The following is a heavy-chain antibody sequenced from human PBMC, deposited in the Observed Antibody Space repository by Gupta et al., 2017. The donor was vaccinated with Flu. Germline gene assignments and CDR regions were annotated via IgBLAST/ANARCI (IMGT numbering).Heavy chain of an antibody. CDR2: IIPIFGTA. CDR3: ARWGSGWYYYYGMDV. J-gene: IGHJ6*02. D-gene: IGHD6-19*01. Sequence: QVQLGQSGAEVKKPGSSAKVSCKASGGTFSSYAISWVRQAPGQGLEWMGGIIPIFGTANYAQKFQGRVTITADKSTSTAYMELSSLRSEDTAVYYCARWGSGWYYYYGMDVWGQGTTVTVSS. CDR1: GGTFSSYA. V-gene: IGHV1-69*06.